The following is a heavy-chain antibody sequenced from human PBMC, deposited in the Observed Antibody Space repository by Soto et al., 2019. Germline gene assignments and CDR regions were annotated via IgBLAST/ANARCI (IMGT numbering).Heavy chain of an antibody. CDR3: ARDRDDYGSGNYYNRVDF. CDR2: IIPLFGTP. CDR1: GGIFSTYA. J-gene: IGHJ4*02. V-gene: IGHV1-69*01. D-gene: IGHD3-10*01. Sequence: QVQLVPSGAEVKKPGSSVKVSCKASGGIFSTYAISWLRQAPGQGLEWMGGIIPLFGTPNYAQRFQGRVTITADESTSAAYMALSILRSEDTAVYYGARDRDDYGSGNYYNRVDFWGQRALVPVSS.